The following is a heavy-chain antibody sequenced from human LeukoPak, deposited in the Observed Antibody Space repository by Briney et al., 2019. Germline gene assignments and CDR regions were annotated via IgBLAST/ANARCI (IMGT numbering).Heavy chain of an antibody. V-gene: IGHV1-2*02. Sequence: ASVKVSCKASGYTFTGYYMPCVRQAPGQGGEWMSWIKPNSGGGNYAQKLQGRVTMTRDTSISTAYIELSRLRSDDTAVYYCAVGGIYCSSTSCYDYYYYYMDVWGKGTTVTVSS. CDR3: AVGGIYCSSTSCYDYYYYYMDV. J-gene: IGHJ6*03. CDR2: IKPNSGGG. CDR1: GYTFTGYY. D-gene: IGHD2-2*01.